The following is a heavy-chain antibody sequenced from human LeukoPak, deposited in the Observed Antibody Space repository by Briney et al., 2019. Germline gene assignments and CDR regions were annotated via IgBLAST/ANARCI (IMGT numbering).Heavy chain of an antibody. CDR1: GFTVSSNY. V-gene: IGHV3-53*01. Sequence: GGSLRLSCTVSGFTVSSNYMSWVRQAPGKGLEWVSVIYSGGSTYYADSVKGRFTISRDNSKNTLYLQMNSLRAEDTAVYYCARDKRGTFDYWGQGTLVTVSS. CDR3: ARDKRGTFDY. J-gene: IGHJ4*02. CDR2: IYSGGST. D-gene: IGHD1-1*01.